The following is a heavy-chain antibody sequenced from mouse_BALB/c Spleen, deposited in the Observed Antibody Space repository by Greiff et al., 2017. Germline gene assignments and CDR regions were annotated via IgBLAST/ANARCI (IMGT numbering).Heavy chain of an antibody. CDR3: ARWAMITGAMDY. J-gene: IGHJ4*01. Sequence: EVQLQQSGPGLVKPSQSLSLTCTVTGYSITSDYAWNWIRQFPGNKLEWMGYISYSGSTSYNPSLKSRISITRDTSKNQFFLQLNSVTTEDTATYYCARWAMITGAMDYWGQGTSVTVSS. CDR1: GYSITSDYA. V-gene: IGHV3-2*02. D-gene: IGHD2-4*01. CDR2: ISYSGST.